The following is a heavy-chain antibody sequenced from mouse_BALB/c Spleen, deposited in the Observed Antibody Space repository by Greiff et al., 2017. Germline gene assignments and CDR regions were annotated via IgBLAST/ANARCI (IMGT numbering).Heavy chain of an antibody. CDR2: INPSNGGT. J-gene: IGHJ4*01. CDR3: TRFHYYGYVYAMDY. V-gene: IGHV1S81*02. D-gene: IGHD1-2*01. CDR1: GYTFTSYY. Sequence: VQLQQSGAELVKPGASVKLSCKASGYTFTSYYMYWVKQRPGQGLEWIGEINPSNGGTNFNEKFKSKATLTVDKSSSTAYMQLSSLTSEDSAVYYCTRFHYYGYVYAMDYWGQGTSVTVSS.